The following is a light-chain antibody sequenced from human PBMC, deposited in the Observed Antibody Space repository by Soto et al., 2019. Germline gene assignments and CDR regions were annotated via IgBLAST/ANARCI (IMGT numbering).Light chain of an antibody. CDR3: HQYDDGPYT. Sequence: VMTQSPAILSVSPGERATLSCRASQSVSTNVAWYQQIPGQTPRLLIYGASTRATGIPVRFSGSGSGTEFTLTISSLQSEDFAVYYCHQYDDGPYTFGQGTKVEL. V-gene: IGKV3-15*01. CDR2: GAS. J-gene: IGKJ2*01. CDR1: QSVSTN.